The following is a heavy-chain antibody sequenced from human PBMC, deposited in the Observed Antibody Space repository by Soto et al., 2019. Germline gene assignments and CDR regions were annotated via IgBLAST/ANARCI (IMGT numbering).Heavy chain of an antibody. J-gene: IGHJ6*02. Sequence: QVQLVQSGAEVKKPGSSVKVSCKASGGTFSSYAISWVRQAPGQGLEWMGGIIPIFGTANYAQKFQGRVTIPADESKSTAYMELSSRGSEDTAVYYGARGAVAVTRPPPLYYYYGMDVWGQGTTVTVSS. CDR1: GGTFSSYA. CDR3: ARGAVAVTRPPPLYYYYGMDV. D-gene: IGHD6-19*01. CDR2: IIPIFGTA. V-gene: IGHV1-69*12.